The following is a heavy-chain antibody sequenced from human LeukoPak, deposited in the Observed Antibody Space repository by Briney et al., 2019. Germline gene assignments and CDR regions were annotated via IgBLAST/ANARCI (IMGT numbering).Heavy chain of an antibody. J-gene: IGHJ6*02. CDR3: AKAPMVRSHYYGMDV. V-gene: IGHV3-23*01. CDR2: ISGSGGST. CDR1: GFTFSSYA. D-gene: IGHD3-10*01. Sequence: GGSLRLSCAASGFTFSSYAMSWVRQAPGKGLEWVSAISGSGGSTYYADSVKGRFTISRDNSKNTLYLQMNSLRAEDTAVYHCAKAPMVRSHYYGMDVWGQGTTVTVSS.